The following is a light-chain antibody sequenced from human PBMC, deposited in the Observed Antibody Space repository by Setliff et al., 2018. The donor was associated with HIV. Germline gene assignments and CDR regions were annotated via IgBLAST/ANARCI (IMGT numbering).Light chain of an antibody. CDR1: QAVLYSSNNKNF. V-gene: IGKV4-1*01. J-gene: IGKJ4*01. CDR3: QQYYATPLT. Sequence: DIVMTQSLDSLAVSLGERATINCKSSQAVLYSSNNKNFLAWYQQKPGQPPKLLIYWASTRESGVPDRFSGSGSGTDFTLTISSLQAEDVAIYYCQQYYATPLTFGGGTKVDIK. CDR2: WAS.